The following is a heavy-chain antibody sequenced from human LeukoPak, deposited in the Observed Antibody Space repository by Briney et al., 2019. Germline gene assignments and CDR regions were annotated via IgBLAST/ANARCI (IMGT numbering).Heavy chain of an antibody. CDR1: GFTFSSYG. Sequence: GGSLRLSCAASGFTFSSYGMHWVRQAPGKGLEWVAVIWYHGSNKYYADSVKGRFTISRDNSKNILCLQMNSLRAEDTAVYYCARDLGYCSGGSCPQGYWGQGTLVTVSS. CDR2: IWYHGSNK. D-gene: IGHD2-15*01. J-gene: IGHJ4*02. CDR3: ARDLGYCSGGSCPQGY. V-gene: IGHV3-33*08.